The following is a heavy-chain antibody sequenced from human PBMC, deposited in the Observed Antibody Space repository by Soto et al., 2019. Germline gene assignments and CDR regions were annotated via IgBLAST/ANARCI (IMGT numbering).Heavy chain of an antibody. J-gene: IGHJ6*02. V-gene: IGHV1-18*01. CDR3: AITYYYDGSDYYLDALDV. Sequence: RASVKVSCKASGYTFSAYGITWVRQAPGQGLEWMGWITPNNGNTKYAQNLQGRVIMTTDTYTTTAYMELRSLRSDDTAVYYCAITYYYDGSDYYLDALDVWGQGTTVTVSS. CDR1: GYTFSAYG. D-gene: IGHD3-22*01. CDR2: ITPNNGNT.